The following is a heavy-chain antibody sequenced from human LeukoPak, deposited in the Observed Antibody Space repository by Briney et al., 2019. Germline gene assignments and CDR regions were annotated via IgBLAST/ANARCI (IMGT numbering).Heavy chain of an antibody. CDR3: ARCSITIFGVVTGAFDP. CDR2: IYYSGST. Sequence: PSQTLSLTCTVSGGSISSGGYYWSWIRQHPGKGLEWIGYIYYSGSTYYNPSLKSRVTISVDTSKNQFSLKLSSVTAADTAVYYCARCSITIFGVVTGAFDPWGQGTLVTVPS. V-gene: IGHV4-31*03. J-gene: IGHJ5*02. D-gene: IGHD3-3*01. CDR1: GGSISSGGYY.